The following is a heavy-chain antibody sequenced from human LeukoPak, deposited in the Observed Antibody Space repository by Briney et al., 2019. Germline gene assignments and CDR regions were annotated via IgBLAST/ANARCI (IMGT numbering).Heavy chain of an antibody. CDR2: ISGSGGST. D-gene: IGHD3-10*01. CDR3: ARDKSRTYGSADAFDI. CDR1: GFTFSSYA. J-gene: IGHJ3*02. Sequence: QPGGSLRLSCAASGFTFSSYAMSWVRQAPGKGLEWVSAISGSGGSTYYADSVKGRFTISRDNSKNTLYLHMNSLRAEDTAVYYCARDKSRTYGSADAFDIWGQGTMVTVSS. V-gene: IGHV3-23*01.